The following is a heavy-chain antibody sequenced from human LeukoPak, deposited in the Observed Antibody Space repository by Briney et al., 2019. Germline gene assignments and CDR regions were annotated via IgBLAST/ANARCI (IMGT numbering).Heavy chain of an antibody. CDR3: ARDADPFNAFDI. J-gene: IGHJ3*02. CDR1: GFTFSSYA. V-gene: IGHV3-64*01. CDR2: ISSNGGST. Sequence: GGSLRLSCAASGFTFSSYAMHWVRQAPGKGLEYVSAISSNGGSTYYANSVKGRFTISRDNSKNTLYLQMGSLRAEDMAVYYCARDADPFNAFDIWGQGTMVTVSS.